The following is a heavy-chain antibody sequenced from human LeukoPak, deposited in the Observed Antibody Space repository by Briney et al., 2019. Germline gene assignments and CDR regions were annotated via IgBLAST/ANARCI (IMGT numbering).Heavy chain of an antibody. D-gene: IGHD1-26*01. CDR3: ARETNGGTYYNAFDI. CDR2: ITSSGITI. V-gene: IGHV3-48*03. CDR1: GFTFSSYE. J-gene: IGHJ3*02. Sequence: GGTLRLSCAASGFTFSSYEMNWVRQAPGKGLEWVSYITSSGITICYADSVKGRFTISRDNAKNSLYLQMNSLRAEDTAVYYCARETNGGTYYNAFDIWGQGTMVTVSS.